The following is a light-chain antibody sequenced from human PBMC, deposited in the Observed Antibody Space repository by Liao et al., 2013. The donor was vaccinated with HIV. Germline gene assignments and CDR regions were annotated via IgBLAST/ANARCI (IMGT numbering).Light chain of an antibody. J-gene: IGLJ3*02. V-gene: IGLV3-25*03. CDR2: KDS. CDR1: ALPKQY. Sequence: SYELTQPPSVSVSPGQTARITCSGDALPKQYAYWYQQKPGQAPVLLIYKDSERPSGISERFSGSSSGTTVTLTISGVQAEDEADYYCQSADSSGTCPVFGGGTKLTVL. CDR3: QSADSSGTCPV.